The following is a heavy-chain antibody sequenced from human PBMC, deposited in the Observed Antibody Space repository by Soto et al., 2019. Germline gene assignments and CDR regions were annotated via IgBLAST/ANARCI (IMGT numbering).Heavy chain of an antibody. CDR2: IFYLGSS. J-gene: IGHJ5*02. D-gene: IGHD3-3*02. CDR3: ARHSLALRKNNWFDP. CDR1: GDSIVSSDFY. Sequence: SENLSLTCTVSGDSIVSSDFYWGWVRQPPGKGLEWIGSIFYLGSSYYNPSLKSRVTMSVDTSKNQFSLRLRSVTAADTALYFCARHSLALRKNNWFDPWGQGIMVTVSS. V-gene: IGHV4-39*01.